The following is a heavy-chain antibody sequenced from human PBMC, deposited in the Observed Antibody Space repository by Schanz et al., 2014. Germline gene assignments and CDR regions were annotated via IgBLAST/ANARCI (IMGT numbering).Heavy chain of an antibody. V-gene: IGHV3-15*01. D-gene: IGHD2-8*02. CDR1: GFTFSTYA. J-gene: IGHJ4*02. Sequence: EVQLVESGGGLVRPGGSLRLSCVASGFTFSTYAMSWVRQASGQGLEWVGRIKSKVDGATTDNAAPVQGRFTISRDDSKNALQLQMKSQKAEATAVYYCSADLTAVEYDAIGLWGQGTMVTVSS. CDR2: IKSKVDGATT. CDR3: SADLTAVEYDAIGL.